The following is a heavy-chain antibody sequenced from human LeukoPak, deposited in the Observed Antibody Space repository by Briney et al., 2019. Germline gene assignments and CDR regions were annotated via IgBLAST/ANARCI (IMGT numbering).Heavy chain of an antibody. Sequence: GGSLRLSCAASGFTFDDYAMYWVRQAPGKGLEGVSGISWNSGSIGYADSVKGRFTISRDNAKNSLYLQMNSLRAEDMALYYCAKSKEVVVTATPLDYWGQGTLVTVSS. CDR1: GFTFDDYA. D-gene: IGHD2-21*02. CDR2: ISWNSGSI. J-gene: IGHJ4*02. CDR3: AKSKEVVVTATPLDY. V-gene: IGHV3-9*03.